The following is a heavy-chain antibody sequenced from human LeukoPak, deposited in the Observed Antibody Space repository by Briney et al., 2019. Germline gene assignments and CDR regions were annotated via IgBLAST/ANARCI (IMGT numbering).Heavy chain of an antibody. CDR3: ARGGWAVDTALNWFDP. CDR1: GYTFTSYD. J-gene: IGHJ5*02. CDR2: MNPNSGNT. Sequence: ASVKVSCKASGYTFTSYDINWVRQATGQGLEWMGWMNPNSGNTGYAQKFQGRVTMTRNTSISTAYMELSSLRSDDTAVYYCARGGWAVDTALNWFDPWGQGTLVTVSS. V-gene: IGHV1-8*01. D-gene: IGHD5-18*01.